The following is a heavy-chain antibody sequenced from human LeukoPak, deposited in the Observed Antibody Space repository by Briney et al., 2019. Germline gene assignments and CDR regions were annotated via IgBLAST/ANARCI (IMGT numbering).Heavy chain of an antibody. CDR2: ISSSGSTI. CDR3: ARDLHPVITGYCSGGSCYGAGWFDP. CDR1: GFTFSDYY. V-gene: IGHV3-11*01. J-gene: IGHJ5*02. D-gene: IGHD2-15*01. Sequence: GGSLRLSCAASGFTFSDYYMSWIRQVPGKGLEWVSYISSSGSTIYYADSVKGRFTISRDNAKNSLYLQMNSLRAEDTAVYYCARDLHPVITGYCSGGSCYGAGWFDPWGQGTLVTVSS.